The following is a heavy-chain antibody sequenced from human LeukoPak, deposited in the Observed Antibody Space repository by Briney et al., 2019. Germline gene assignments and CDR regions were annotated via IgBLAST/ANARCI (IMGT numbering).Heavy chain of an antibody. CDR2: IYYSGST. D-gene: IGHD6-13*01. CDR3: ARLWEQQLNQNWFDP. V-gene: IGHV4-39*01. Sequence: SETLSLTCTVSGGSISSSSYYWGWIRQPPGKGLGWLGSIYYSGSTYYNPSLKSRVTISVDTSKNQFSLKLSSVTAADTAVYYCARLWEQQLNQNWFDPWGQGTLVTVSS. J-gene: IGHJ5*02. CDR1: GGSISSSSYY.